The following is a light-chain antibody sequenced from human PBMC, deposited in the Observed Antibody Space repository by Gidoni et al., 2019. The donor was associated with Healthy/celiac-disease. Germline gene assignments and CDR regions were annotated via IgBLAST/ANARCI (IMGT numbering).Light chain of an antibody. CDR1: QSVSSY. CDR2: DPS. J-gene: IGKJ1*01. Sequence: EIVLTQSPATLSLSPGERATLPCRASQSVSSYLAWYQQKPGQAPRLLSYDPSNRATGIPARFSGSGSGTDFTLTISSLEPEDFAVYYCQQRSNWRGTFGQGTKVEIK. CDR3: QQRSNWRGT. V-gene: IGKV3-11*01.